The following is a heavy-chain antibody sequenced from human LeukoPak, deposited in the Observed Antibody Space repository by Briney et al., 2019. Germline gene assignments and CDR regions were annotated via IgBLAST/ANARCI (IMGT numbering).Heavy chain of an antibody. CDR3: SRPLSWRPRGNYFDY. J-gene: IGHJ4*02. Sequence: PSETLSLTCAVYGESFSGYYWTWIRQPPGKGLEWIGEINHSGSTNYNPSLKSRVTISVDTSKNQISLKLSSVTPADTAVYFCSRPLSWRPRGNYFDYWGQGTLVTVSS. V-gene: IGHV4-34*01. D-gene: IGHD2/OR15-2a*01. CDR1: GESFSGYY. CDR2: INHSGST.